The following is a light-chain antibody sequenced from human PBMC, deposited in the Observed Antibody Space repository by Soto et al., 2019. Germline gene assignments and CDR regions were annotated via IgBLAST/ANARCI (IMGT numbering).Light chain of an antibody. J-gene: IGKJ1*01. CDR1: PSVSNDY. CDR2: GAS. V-gene: IGKV3-20*01. Sequence: EMAFTQCPGALTLSPGNRATPSCRASPSVSNDYVAWDQQKPGQTPMLLICGASSRATGIPDRSSGRGARADFTLSSSMEEPEVFAVYCWQQYRSLWTFGQGTKVDIK. CDR3: QQYRSLWT.